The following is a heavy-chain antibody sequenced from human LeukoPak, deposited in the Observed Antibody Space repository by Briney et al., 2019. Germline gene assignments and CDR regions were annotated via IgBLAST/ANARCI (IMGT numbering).Heavy chain of an antibody. Sequence: GGSLRLSCAASGFTLSSNYMSWVRQAPGKGLEWVSVIYSGGFTYYPDSVKGRFTISRDNSKNTLYLQMNRLRAEDTAVYYCARDDYYDRSGNRWYDLWGQGTMVTVSA. V-gene: IGHV3-66*01. D-gene: IGHD3-22*01. CDR1: GFTLSSNY. J-gene: IGHJ5*02. CDR3: ARDDYYDRSGNRWYDL. CDR2: IYSGGFT.